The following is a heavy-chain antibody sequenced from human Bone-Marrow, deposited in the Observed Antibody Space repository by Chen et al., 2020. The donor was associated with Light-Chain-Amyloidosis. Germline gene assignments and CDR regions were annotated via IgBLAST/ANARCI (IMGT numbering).Heavy chain of an antibody. CDR2: IYYSVNA. CDR3: ASGQELAHAFEV. J-gene: IGHJ3*01. Sequence: QPRLQAGGAGRGRGEERGEGGGAVSGVSFGQNPYYWAWVRQSPGKGLEWIGTIYYSVNAYYNPSLESRVLLSLSLSTLFFSLLLRSLLSADTALYFCASGQELAHAFEVWAQGTMVVVSS. D-gene: IGHD1-1*01. V-gene: IGHV4-39*01. CDR1: GVSFGQNPYY.